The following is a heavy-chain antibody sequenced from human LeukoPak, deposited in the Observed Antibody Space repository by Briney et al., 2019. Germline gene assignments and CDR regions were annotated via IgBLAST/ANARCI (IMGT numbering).Heavy chain of an antibody. CDR1: GYTFTGYY. D-gene: IGHD3-22*01. CDR3: ARSSPRVVVVITTPQNEYFQH. Sequence: GASVKVSCKASGYTFTGYYMHWVRQAPGQGLEWMGWINPNSGGTNYAQKFQGRVTMTRDTSISTAYMELSRLRSDDTAVYYCARSSPRVVVVITTPQNEYFQHWGQGTLVTVSS. CDR2: INPNSGGT. V-gene: IGHV1-2*02. J-gene: IGHJ1*01.